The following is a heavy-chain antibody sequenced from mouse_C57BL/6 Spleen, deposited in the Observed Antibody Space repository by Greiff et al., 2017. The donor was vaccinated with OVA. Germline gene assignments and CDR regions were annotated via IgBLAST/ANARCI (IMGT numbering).Heavy chain of an antibody. CDR3: ARSGPFDY. V-gene: IGHV1-50*01. Sequence: VKLQQPGAELVKPGASVKLSCKASGYTFTSYWMQWVKQRPGQGLEWIGEIDPSDSYTNYNQKFKGKATLTVDTSSSTAYMQLSSLTSEDSAVYYCARSGPFDYWGQGTTLTVSS. CDR2: IDPSDSYT. CDR1: GYTFTSYW. J-gene: IGHJ2*01. D-gene: IGHD3-1*01.